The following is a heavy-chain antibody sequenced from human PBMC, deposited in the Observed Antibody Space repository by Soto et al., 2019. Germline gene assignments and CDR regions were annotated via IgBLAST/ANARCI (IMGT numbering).Heavy chain of an antibody. CDR1: GGPISSGVYY. CDR3: ARHPGFTY. J-gene: IGHJ4*02. Sequence: TLSLTCTVSGGPISSGVYYWSWIRQPPGKGLKGIGYIYYSGSTYYNPPLKIPLNMPIDTSNHLFSLKLRFVPASDAAVYSCARHPGFTYWGKEILVTVS. CDR2: IYYSGST. D-gene: IGHD3-9*01. V-gene: IGHV4-30-4*01.